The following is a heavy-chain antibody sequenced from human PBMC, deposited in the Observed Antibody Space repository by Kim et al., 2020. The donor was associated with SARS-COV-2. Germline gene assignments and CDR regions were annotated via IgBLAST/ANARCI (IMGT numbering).Heavy chain of an antibody. J-gene: IGHJ4*02. V-gene: IGHV4-31*02. D-gene: IGHD3-16*02. CDR3: ARGRPLRLGELSLFDY. Sequence: SLKSRVTISVDTSKNQFSLKLSSVTAADTAVYYCARGRPLRLGELSLFDYWGQGTLVTVSS.